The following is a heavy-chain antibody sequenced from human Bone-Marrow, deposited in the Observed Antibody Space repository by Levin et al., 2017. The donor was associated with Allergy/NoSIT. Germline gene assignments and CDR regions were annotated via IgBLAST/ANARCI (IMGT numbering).Heavy chain of an antibody. D-gene: IGHD5-12*01. CDR1: GFTFSAYW. J-gene: IGHJ6*02. CDR2: INDDGSTT. CDR3: ARQYRAGMDV. V-gene: IGHV3-74*01. Sequence: GESLKISCAASGFTFSAYWMHWVRQAPGKGLVWVSHINDDGSTTGNADFVKDRFTISRDNAKNTLHLQMNNLRAEDTAVYYCARQYRAGMDVWGQGTTVTVSS.